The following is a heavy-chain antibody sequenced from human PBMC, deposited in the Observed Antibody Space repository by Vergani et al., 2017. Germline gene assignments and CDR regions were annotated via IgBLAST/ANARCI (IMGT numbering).Heavy chain of an antibody. V-gene: IGHV4-39*01. D-gene: IGHD6-13*01. CDR3: ARRIAAAWDY. CDR1: GGSISSSSYY. Sequence: QLQLQESGPGLVKPSETLSLTCTVSGGSISSSSYYWGWIRQPPGKGLEWSGSIYYSGSTYYTPALKSRVTISVDTSKNQFSLKLSSVTAADTAVYYCARRIAAAWDYWGQGTLVTVSS. J-gene: IGHJ4*02. CDR2: IYYSGST.